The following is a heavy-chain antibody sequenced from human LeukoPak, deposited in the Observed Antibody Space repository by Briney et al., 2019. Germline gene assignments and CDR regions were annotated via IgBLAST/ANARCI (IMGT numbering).Heavy chain of an antibody. Sequence: SVKVSCXASGGTFSSYAISWVRQAPGQGLEWMEGIIPIFGTANYAQKFQGRVTITTDESTSTAYMELSSLRSEDTAVYYCASRGSGSGGYFDYWGQGTLVTVSS. CDR2: IIPIFGTA. D-gene: IGHD3-10*01. J-gene: IGHJ4*02. CDR3: ASRGSGSGGYFDY. V-gene: IGHV1-69*05. CDR1: GGTFSSYA.